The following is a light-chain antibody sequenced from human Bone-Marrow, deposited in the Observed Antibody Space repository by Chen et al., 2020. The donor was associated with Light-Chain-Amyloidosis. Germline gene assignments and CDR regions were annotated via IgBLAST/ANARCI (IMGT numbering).Light chain of an antibody. V-gene: IGLV2-14*01. CDR3: SSYTSTNPLV. CDR2: AVT. CDR1: SSDVGGDNH. Sequence: QSALTQPASVSGSPGQSIPISCTGTSSDVGGDNHVSWYQQPPDKAPKLVIYAVTNRPSWVADRFAGSKSNKTASLTISGLQTEDEADYFCSSYTSTNPLVFGSGTRVTVL. J-gene: IGLJ1*01.